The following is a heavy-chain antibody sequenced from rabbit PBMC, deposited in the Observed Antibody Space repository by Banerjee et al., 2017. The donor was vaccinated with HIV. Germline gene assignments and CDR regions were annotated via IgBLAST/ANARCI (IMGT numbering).Heavy chain of an antibody. J-gene: IGHJ6*01. CDR2: IDPVFGST. D-gene: IGHD1-1*01. Sequence: QEQLEETGGDLVKPEGSLTLTCKASGMDFINHYYIHWVRQAPGKGLEWIGYIDPVFGSTYYASWVNGRFTISSHNAQNTLYLQLNSLTAADTATYFCARDRSASSSGNYADYGMDLWGPGTLVTVS. CDR1: GMDFINHYY. CDR3: ARDRSASSSGNYADYGMDL. V-gene: IGHV1S43*01.